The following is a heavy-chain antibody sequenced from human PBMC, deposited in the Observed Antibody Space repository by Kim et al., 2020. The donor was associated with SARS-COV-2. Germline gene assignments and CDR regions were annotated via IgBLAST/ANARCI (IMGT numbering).Heavy chain of an antibody. J-gene: IGHJ6*02. CDR3: ARDTAYYGSGSYYYYYYYGMDV. CDR1: GFTFSSYS. Sequence: GGSLRLSCAASGFTFSSYSMNWVRQAPGKGLEWVSSISSSSSYIYYADSVKGRFTISRDNAKNSLYLQMNSLRAEDTAVYYCARDTAYYGSGSYYYYYYYGMDVWGQGTTVTVSS. V-gene: IGHV3-21*01. CDR2: ISSSSSYI. D-gene: IGHD3-10*01.